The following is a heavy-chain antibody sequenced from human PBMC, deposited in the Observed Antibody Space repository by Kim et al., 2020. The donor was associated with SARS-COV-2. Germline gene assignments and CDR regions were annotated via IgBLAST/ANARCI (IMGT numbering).Heavy chain of an antibody. J-gene: IGHJ6*02. D-gene: IGHD5-12*01. CDR2: ISTYNGNT. CDR3: VTHATTSYYFYYYGMDV. Sequence: ASVKVSCKASGYTFTSYGISWVRQAPGQGLEWMGWISTYNGNTNYAQKLQGRVTMTTDTSTSTAYMELRSLRSDDTAVYYCVTHATTSYYFYYYGMDVWGQGTTVTVSS. CDR1: GYTFTSYG. V-gene: IGHV1-18*01.